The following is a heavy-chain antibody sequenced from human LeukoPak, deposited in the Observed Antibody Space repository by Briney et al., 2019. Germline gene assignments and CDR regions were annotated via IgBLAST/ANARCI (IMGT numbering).Heavy chain of an antibody. Sequence: GGSLRLSCAASGFTFADFSMHWVRQVPGKGLEWVSLISWDGGSTFYADSVKGRFTISRDNSKNTLDLEMNSLRAEDTAVYYCAKDVGGYYFTYWSGCFDHWGQGTLVTVSS. D-gene: IGHD3-10*01. V-gene: IGHV3-43*01. CDR2: ISWDGGST. J-gene: IGHJ4*02. CDR1: GFTFADFS. CDR3: AKDVGGYYFTYWSGCFDH.